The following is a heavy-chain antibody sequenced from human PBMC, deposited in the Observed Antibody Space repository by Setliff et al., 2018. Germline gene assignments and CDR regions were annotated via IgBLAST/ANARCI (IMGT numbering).Heavy chain of an antibody. V-gene: IGHV3-49*03. CDR2: IRSKAYGGTT. Sequence: PGGSLRLSCAASGFTFGDYPVNWFRQDPGKGLEWVGFIRSKAYGGTTESAPSVKGRCTISRDDGKSIGYLQMNSLKTEDTAVYYCSRQRLIENCGGDCYWGRGTLVTVSS. J-gene: IGHJ4*02. CDR3: SRQRLIENCGGDCY. CDR1: GFTFGDYP. D-gene: IGHD2-21*02.